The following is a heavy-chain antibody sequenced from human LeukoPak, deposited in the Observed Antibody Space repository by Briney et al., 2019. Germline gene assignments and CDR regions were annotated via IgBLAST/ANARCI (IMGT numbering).Heavy chain of an antibody. Sequence: GGSLRLSCTASGSTFSSYSMNWVRQAPGKGLEWVSSVSSSGTYIYYADSLKGRFTISRDNAKNSLYLQMNSLRAEDTAVYYCARDGPYSSSPFAYWGQGTLVTVSS. V-gene: IGHV3-21*01. CDR2: VSSSGTYI. CDR3: ARDGPYSSSPFAY. CDR1: GSTFSSYS. D-gene: IGHD6-6*01. J-gene: IGHJ4*02.